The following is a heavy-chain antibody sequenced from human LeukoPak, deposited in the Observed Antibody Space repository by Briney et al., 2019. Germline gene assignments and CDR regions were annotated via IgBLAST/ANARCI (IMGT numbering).Heavy chain of an antibody. Sequence: GSLRLSCSASGFTFKSYAMHWVRPAPGKGLGYVSSINTNGANTYYADSVKGRFTISRDNSRNTVYVQMNSLTPEDTAVYYCVKGLDYSSSQMDSWGQGTLVTVSS. J-gene: IGHJ4*02. CDR3: VKGLDYSSSQMDS. CDR2: INTNGANT. CDR1: GFTFKSYA. V-gene: IGHV3-64*05. D-gene: IGHD6-6*01.